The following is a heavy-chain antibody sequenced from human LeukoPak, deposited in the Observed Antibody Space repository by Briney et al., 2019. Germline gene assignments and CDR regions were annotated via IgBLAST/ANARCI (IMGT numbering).Heavy chain of an antibody. V-gene: IGHV3-48*04. J-gene: IGHJ3*02. CDR1: GFTFSSYS. Sequence: PGGSLRLSCAASGFTFSSYSMNWVRQAPGKGLEWVSYISSSSSTIYYADSVKGRFTISRDNAKNSLYLQMNSLRAEDTAVYYCARDPRTGASAWAFDIWGQGTMVTVSS. D-gene: IGHD1-1*01. CDR2: ISSSSSTI. CDR3: ARDPRTGASAWAFDI.